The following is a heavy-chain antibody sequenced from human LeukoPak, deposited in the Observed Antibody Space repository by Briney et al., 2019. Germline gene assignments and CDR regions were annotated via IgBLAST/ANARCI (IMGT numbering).Heavy chain of an antibody. CDR1: GYSISSGYY. D-gene: IGHD3-3*01. CDR2: IYHSGSS. CDR3: ARFLRGRFDY. V-gene: IGHV4-38-2*02. Sequence: SETLSLTCTVSGYSISSGYYWGWIRQPPGRGLEWIGSIYHSGSSYYNPSLKSRVTISIDTSKNQFSLRLSSVTATDTAVYYCARFLRGRFDYWGQGTLVTVSS. J-gene: IGHJ4*02.